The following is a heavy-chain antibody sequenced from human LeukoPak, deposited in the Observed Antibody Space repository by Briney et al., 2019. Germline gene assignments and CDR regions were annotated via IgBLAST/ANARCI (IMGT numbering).Heavy chain of an antibody. CDR1: AFSFSNHN. CDR3: AKMYGGTYIGS. V-gene: IGHV3-21*01. Sequence: PGGSLRLSCAASAFSFSNHNMNWVRQAPGKGLEWVSSITSSGSYIYYADSVKGRFTISRDNAKNSLYLQLNSLRAEDTAVYYCAKMYGGTYIGSWGQGTLVTVSA. J-gene: IGHJ4*02. CDR2: ITSSGSYI. D-gene: IGHD1-26*01.